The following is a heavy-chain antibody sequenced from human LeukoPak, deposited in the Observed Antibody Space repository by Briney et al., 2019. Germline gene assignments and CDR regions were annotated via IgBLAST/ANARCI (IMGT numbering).Heavy chain of an antibody. Sequence: TASVSCTASVYTFTVYYMHWVRQAPAQGLEWMVWINTNSGGTSYAQKFQGRVTMTRDTSISTAYMELSRLRSDDTAVYYCARDLVDTAMIANWFDPWGQGTLVTVSS. CDR3: ARDLVDTAMIANWFDP. J-gene: IGHJ5*02. V-gene: IGHV1-2*02. CDR2: INTNSGGT. D-gene: IGHD5-18*01. CDR1: VYTFTVYY.